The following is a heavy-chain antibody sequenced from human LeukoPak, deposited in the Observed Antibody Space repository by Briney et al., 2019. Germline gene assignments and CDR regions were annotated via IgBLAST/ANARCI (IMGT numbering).Heavy chain of an antibody. CDR1: GFTFSSYS. J-gene: IGHJ4*02. V-gene: IGHV3-21*01. CDR2: ISSSSSYI. Sequence: KPGGSLRLSCAASGFTFSSYSMNWVRQAPGKGLEWVSSISSSSSYIYYADSVKGRFTISRDNAKNSLYLQMNSLRAEDTAVYYCARDFSYYDFWSGYGFDYWGQGTLVTVSS. CDR3: ARDFSYYDFWSGYGFDY. D-gene: IGHD3-3*01.